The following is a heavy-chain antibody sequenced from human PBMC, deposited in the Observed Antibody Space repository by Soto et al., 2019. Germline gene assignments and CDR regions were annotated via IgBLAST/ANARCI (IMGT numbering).Heavy chain of an antibody. CDR3: ARATSHYYGSGSFHYYYYGMDV. V-gene: IGHV3-21*01. D-gene: IGHD3-10*01. J-gene: IGHJ6*02. CDR1: GFTFSSYS. CDR2: VSSSSSYI. Sequence: GGSLRLSCAASGFTFSSYSMNWVRQAPGKGLEWVSSVSSSSSYIYYADSVKGRFTISRDNAKNSLYLQMNSLRAEDTAVYYCARATSHYYGSGSFHYYYYGMDVWGQGTTVTVSS.